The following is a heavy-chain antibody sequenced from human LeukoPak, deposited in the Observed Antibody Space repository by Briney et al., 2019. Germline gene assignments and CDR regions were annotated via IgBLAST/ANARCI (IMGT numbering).Heavy chain of an antibody. CDR2: IYTSGST. Sequence: SETLSLTCTVSGGSISSYYWSWIRQPAGKGLEWIGRIYTSGSTNYNPSLKSRVTMSVDTSKNQFSLQLNSVTPEDTAVYYCAREKYSSGWYYFDYWGQGTLVTVSS. CDR3: AREKYSSGWYYFDY. V-gene: IGHV4-4*07. CDR1: GGSISSYY. J-gene: IGHJ4*02. D-gene: IGHD6-19*01.